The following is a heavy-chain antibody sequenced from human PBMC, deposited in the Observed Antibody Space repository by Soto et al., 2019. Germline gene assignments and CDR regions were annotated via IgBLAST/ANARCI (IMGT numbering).Heavy chain of an antibody. V-gene: IGHV3-21*01. Sequence: GGSLRLSCAASGFTFSSYSMNWVRQAPGKGLEWVSSISSSSSYIYYADSVKGRFTISRDNAKNSLYLQMNSLRAEDTAVYYCARDISSSSWYGDAFDIWGQGTMVTV. CDR1: GFTFSSYS. CDR2: ISSSSSYI. CDR3: ARDISSSSWYGDAFDI. D-gene: IGHD6-13*01. J-gene: IGHJ3*02.